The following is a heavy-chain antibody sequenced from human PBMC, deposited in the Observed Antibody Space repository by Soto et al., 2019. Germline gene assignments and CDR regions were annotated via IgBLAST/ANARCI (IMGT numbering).Heavy chain of an antibody. CDR2: IIPIFGTA. Sequence: SVKVSCKASGGTFSSNAISWVRQAPGQGLEWMGGIIPIFGTANYAQKFQGRVTITADESTSTAYMELSSLRSEDTAVYYCARGDSSSGVFGYYYYGMDVWGQGTTVTVSS. V-gene: IGHV1-69*13. CDR3: ARGDSSSGVFGYYYYGMDV. D-gene: IGHD6-6*01. J-gene: IGHJ6*02. CDR1: GGTFSSNA.